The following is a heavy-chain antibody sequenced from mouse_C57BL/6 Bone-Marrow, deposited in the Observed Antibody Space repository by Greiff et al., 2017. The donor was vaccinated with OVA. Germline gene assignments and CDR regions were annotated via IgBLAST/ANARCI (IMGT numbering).Heavy chain of an antibody. CDR1: GYTFTDYN. CDR2: INPNNGGT. Sequence: VQLQQSGPELVKPGASVKMSCKASGYTFTDYNMHWVKQSHGKSLEWIGYINPNNGGTSYNQKFKGKATLTVDTSSSTAYMELHSLTSEDSEVYFCERSKEYYGSSPYWYFDVWGTGTTVTVSS. V-gene: IGHV1-22*01. J-gene: IGHJ1*03. CDR3: ERSKEYYGSSPYWYFDV. D-gene: IGHD1-1*01.